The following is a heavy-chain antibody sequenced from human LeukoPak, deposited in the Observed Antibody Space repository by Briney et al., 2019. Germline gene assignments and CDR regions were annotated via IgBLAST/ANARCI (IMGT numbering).Heavy chain of an antibody. CDR2: INHSGST. CDR3: ARSGSYSYYYGMDV. J-gene: IGHJ6*02. V-gene: IGHV4-34*01. D-gene: IGHD3-10*01. CDR1: GGSFSGYY. Sequence: PSETLSLTCAVYGGSFSGYYWSWIRQPPGKGLEWIGEINHSGSTNYNPSLKSRVTISVDTSKNQFSLKLSSVTAADTAVYYCARSGSYSYYYGMDVWGQGTTVTVSS.